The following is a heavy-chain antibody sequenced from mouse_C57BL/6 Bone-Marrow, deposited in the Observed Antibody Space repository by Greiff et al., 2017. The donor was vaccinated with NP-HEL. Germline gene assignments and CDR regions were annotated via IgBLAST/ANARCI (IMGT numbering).Heavy chain of an antibody. CDR2: IYPGSGNT. D-gene: IGHD2-5*01. V-gene: IGHV1-81*01. CDR3: ARRETYYSNYVVNWYFDV. Sequence: QVHVKQSGAELARPGASVKLSCKASGYTFTSYGISWVKQRPGQGLEWIGEIYPGSGNTYSNEKFKGKATLTADKSSSTSYMELRSLTSEDSAVYFCARRETYYSNYVVNWYFDVWGTGTTVTVSS. CDR1: GYTFTSYG. J-gene: IGHJ1*03.